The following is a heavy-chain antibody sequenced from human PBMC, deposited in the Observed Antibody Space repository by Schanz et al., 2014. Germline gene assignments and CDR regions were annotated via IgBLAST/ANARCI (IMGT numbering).Heavy chain of an antibody. J-gene: IGHJ3*02. V-gene: IGHV1-18*01. Sequence: QVQLIQSGAEVKKPGASVKVSCKASGYTFTDYGVIWVRQAPGQGLEWLGWITAYNGDTNDALKLQGRVTMTTDTTTGTAYMKRRSLRADDTALYDSTRGGYSDALSAFDIWGQGTMVTVSS. D-gene: IGHD5-18*01. CDR2: ITAYNGDT. CDR3: TRGGYSDALSAFDI. CDR1: GYTFTDYG.